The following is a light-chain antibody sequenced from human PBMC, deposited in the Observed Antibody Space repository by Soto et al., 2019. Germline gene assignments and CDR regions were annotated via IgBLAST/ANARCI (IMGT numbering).Light chain of an antibody. J-gene: IGKJ1*01. CDR2: KAS. Sequence: DIQMTQSPSTLSASVGDRVTITCRASQYISSWLAWYQQKPGKAPKLLIYKASSLESGVPPRCSGSGSGTEFTLTISSLQPDDFATYYCQQYNSQRTFGQGTKVEIK. CDR3: QQYNSQRT. CDR1: QYISSW. V-gene: IGKV1-5*03.